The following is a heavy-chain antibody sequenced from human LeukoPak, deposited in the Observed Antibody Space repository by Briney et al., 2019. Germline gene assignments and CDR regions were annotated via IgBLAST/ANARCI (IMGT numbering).Heavy chain of an antibody. V-gene: IGHV3-66*01. J-gene: IGHJ4*02. CDR2: IYSGGST. Sequence: GGSLRLSCAASGFTVSSNYMSWVRQAPGKGLEWVSVIYSGGSTYYADSVKGRFTISRDNSKNTLYLQMNSLRAEDTAVYYCARDCSSTSCYPGFDYWGQGTLVTVSS. D-gene: IGHD2-2*01. CDR3: ARDCSSTSCYPGFDY. CDR1: GFTVSSNY.